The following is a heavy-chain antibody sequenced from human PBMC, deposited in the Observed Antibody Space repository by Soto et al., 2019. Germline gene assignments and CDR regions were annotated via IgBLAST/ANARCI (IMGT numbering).Heavy chain of an antibody. D-gene: IGHD2-2*01. CDR1: GYSFTSYA. J-gene: IGHJ6*02. CDR3: ARGVENIVVVLDVFGYYGMDX. V-gene: IGHV1-3*01. CDR2: INAVNGNT. Sequence: ASLKVSCKASGYSFTSYAIYWVRQAPGQRLEWMGWINAVNGNTKYSQKLQGRVTFTGDTSASTAHMELSSLRSEGTAVYFCARGVENIVVVLDVFGYYGMDXWGQVTTVTVS.